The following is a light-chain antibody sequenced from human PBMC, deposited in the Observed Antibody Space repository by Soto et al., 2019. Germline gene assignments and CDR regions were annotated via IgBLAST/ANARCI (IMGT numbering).Light chain of an antibody. Sequence: EVVLTQSPATLSLSPGERATLSCRASQNVNRYLAWYQQKPGQAPILFIYDASNRATGIPGRFSGSGSGTDFTLTISSLEPEDFAVYYCQQRTNWPPLTFGGGTKVEIK. J-gene: IGKJ4*01. CDR1: QNVNRY. CDR3: QQRTNWPPLT. CDR2: DAS. V-gene: IGKV3-11*01.